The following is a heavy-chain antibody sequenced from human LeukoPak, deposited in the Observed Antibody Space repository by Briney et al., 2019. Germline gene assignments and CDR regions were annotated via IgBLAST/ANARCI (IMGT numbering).Heavy chain of an antibody. Sequence: SETLSLTCAVYGGSFIGYYWSWIRQPPGKGLEWIGEINHSGSTNYNPSLKSRVTISVDTSKNQFSLKLSSVTAVDTALYYCARGYSSSWYFNWFDPWGQGILVTVSS. CDR2: INHSGST. J-gene: IGHJ5*02. D-gene: IGHD6-13*01. CDR3: ARGYSSSWYFNWFDP. V-gene: IGHV4-34*01. CDR1: GGSFIGYY.